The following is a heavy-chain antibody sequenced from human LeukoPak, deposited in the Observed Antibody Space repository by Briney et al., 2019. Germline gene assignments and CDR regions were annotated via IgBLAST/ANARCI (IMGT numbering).Heavy chain of an antibody. CDR2: LWYDGSKK. Sequence: TEGSLRLSCVASGYTFSSYGMHWVRQAPGKGLEWVADLWYDGSKKYYEDSVKGRFTISRDNSKKTLYLQMNSLRVEDTAVYYCAREDGNLKWGYSYGFDYWGQGTLVTVS. CDR1: GYTFSSYG. J-gene: IGHJ4*02. CDR3: AREDGNLKWGYSYGFDY. D-gene: IGHD5-18*01. V-gene: IGHV3-33*01.